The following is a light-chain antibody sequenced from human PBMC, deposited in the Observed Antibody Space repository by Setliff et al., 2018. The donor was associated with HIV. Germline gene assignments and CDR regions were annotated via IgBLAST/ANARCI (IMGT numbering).Light chain of an antibody. CDR3: ASYRSPTTYV. Sequence: QSVLTQPASVSGSPGQSITISCTGISSDVGNYNYVSWYQEHPGKAPKLMIYDVSKRPSGVSNRFSGSKSGNTASLTISGLQTEDEGDYFCASYRSPTTYVFGIGTKVTVL. CDR2: DVS. J-gene: IGLJ1*01. V-gene: IGLV2-14*01. CDR1: SSDVGNYNY.